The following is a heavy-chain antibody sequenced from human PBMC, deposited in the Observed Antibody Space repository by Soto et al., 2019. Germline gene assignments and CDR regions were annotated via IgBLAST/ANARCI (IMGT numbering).Heavy chain of an antibody. CDR2: IYWDDDK. V-gene: IGHV2-5*02. Sequence: SGPTLVNPTQTLTLTCTFSGFSLSTTGVAVGWIRQSPGKALEWLAIIYWDDDKRYSPSLKSRLTITKDTSKNQVVLTMTNMDPVDTATYYCADRLVYYDSDGYYPIIFDVWGPGPMVTVSS. J-gene: IGHJ3*01. D-gene: IGHD3-22*01. CDR3: ADRLVYYDSDGYYPIIFDV. CDR1: GFSLSTTGVA.